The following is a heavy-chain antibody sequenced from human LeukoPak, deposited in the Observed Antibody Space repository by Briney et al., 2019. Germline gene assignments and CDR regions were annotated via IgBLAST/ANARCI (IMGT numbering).Heavy chain of an antibody. J-gene: IGHJ6*02. CDR3: ARVKVITIFGVVAHYGMDV. Sequence: SETLSLTCAVYGGSFSGYYWSWIRQPPGKGLEWIGYIYYSGSTNYNPSLKSRVTISVDRSKNQFSLKLSSVTAADTAVYYCARVKVITIFGVVAHYGMDVWGQGTTVTVSS. D-gene: IGHD3-3*01. CDR1: GGSFSGYY. CDR2: IYYSGST. V-gene: IGHV4-59*12.